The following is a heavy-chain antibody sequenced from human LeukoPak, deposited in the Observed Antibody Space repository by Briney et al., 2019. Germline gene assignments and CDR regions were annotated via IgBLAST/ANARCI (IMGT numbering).Heavy chain of an antibody. D-gene: IGHD3-16*01. V-gene: IGHV3-23*01. CDR3: AKGGHDVWGES. Sequence: PGGSLRLSCAASGFRFSNYAMSWVRQAPGKGLEWVSAISGDGYHAYYIDSVKGRFTTSRDNSKDTLFLQMNSLRGEDAAIYYCAKGGHDVWGESWGQGTLVTVSS. CDR2: ISGDGYHA. J-gene: IGHJ5*02. CDR1: GFRFSNYA.